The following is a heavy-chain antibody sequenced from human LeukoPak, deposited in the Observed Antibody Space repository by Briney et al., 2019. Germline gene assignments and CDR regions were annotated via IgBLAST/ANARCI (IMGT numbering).Heavy chain of an antibody. J-gene: IGHJ4*02. CDR3: ARLEMATITSFDY. Sequence: PGESLKISCKGSGYSFSTDWIGWVRQMPGKGLEWMGIIYIGDSETRYSPSFQGQVTISADKSISTAYLQWSGLKASDTAMYYCARLEMATITSFDYWGQGTLVTVSS. CDR2: IYIGDSET. CDR1: GYSFSTDW. V-gene: IGHV5-51*01. D-gene: IGHD5-24*01.